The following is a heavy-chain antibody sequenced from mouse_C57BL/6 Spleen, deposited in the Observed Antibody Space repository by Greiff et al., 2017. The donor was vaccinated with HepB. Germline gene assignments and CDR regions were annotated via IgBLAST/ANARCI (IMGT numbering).Heavy chain of an antibody. CDR2: IDPSDSYT. CDR1: GYTFTSYW. Sequence: QVQLQQSGAELVKPGASVKLSCKASGYTFTSYWMQWVKQRPGQGLEWIGEIDPSDSYTNYNQKFKGKATLTVDTSSSTAYMQLSSLTSEDSAVYYCARGDLPHYYAMDYWGQGTSVTVSS. CDR3: ARGDLPHYYAMDY. J-gene: IGHJ4*01. D-gene: IGHD5-1*01. V-gene: IGHV1-50*01.